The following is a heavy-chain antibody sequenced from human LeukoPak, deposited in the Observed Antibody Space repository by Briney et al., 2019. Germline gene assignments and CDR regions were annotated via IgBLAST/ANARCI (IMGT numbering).Heavy chain of an antibody. CDR2: IIVGSGAT. D-gene: IGHD3-16*01. Sequence: GTSVKVSCTASGFTSTNFAVQWVRQARGQRLEWIGWIIVGSGATKCAQDFQERVTVTRDLSTSTLYMELRSLTSEDTAVYYCAADLSNPRMGASYLDSWGQGTLVTVSS. V-gene: IGHV1-58*01. CDR1: GFTSTNFA. J-gene: IGHJ4*02. CDR3: AADLSNPRMGASYLDS.